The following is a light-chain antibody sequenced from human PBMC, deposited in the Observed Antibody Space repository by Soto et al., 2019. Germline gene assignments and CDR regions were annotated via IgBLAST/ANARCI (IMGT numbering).Light chain of an antibody. V-gene: IGLV2-23*01. CDR2: EGS. CDR3: SSYVGSSTSDVV. Sequence: QSALTQPASVSGSPGQSITISCTGTSSDVGTYNLVSWYQQHPGKAPKLMIYEGSKRPSGVSDRFSGSKSGNTASLTISGLQAEDEADYYCSSYVGSSTSDVVFGGGTKLTVL. CDR1: SSDVGTYNL. J-gene: IGLJ2*01.